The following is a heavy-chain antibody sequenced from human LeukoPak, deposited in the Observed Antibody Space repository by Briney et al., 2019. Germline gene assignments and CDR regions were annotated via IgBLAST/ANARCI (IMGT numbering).Heavy chain of an antibody. CDR1: GFTFSSYA. CDR2: ISYDGSNK. V-gene: IGHV3-30-3*01. Sequence: GRSLRLSCAASGFTFSSYAMHWVRQAPGKGLEWVAVISYDGSNKYYADSVKGRFTISRDNSKNTLYLQMNSLRAEDTAVYYCARAELIYYYDSSGYQGVAFDIWGQGTMVTVSS. D-gene: IGHD3-22*01. CDR3: ARAELIYYYDSSGYQGVAFDI. J-gene: IGHJ3*02.